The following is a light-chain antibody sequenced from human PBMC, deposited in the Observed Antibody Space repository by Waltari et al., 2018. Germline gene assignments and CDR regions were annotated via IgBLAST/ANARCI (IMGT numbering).Light chain of an antibody. V-gene: IGLV4-69*01. Sequence: QPEKGPRYLMKVNSDGSHTKGDGSPDRCSGSSSGAERYLTISSLQSEYEADYYCQTGGHGTWVFGGGTKLTVL. J-gene: IGLJ3*02. CDR2: VNSDGSH. CDR3: QTGGHGTWV.